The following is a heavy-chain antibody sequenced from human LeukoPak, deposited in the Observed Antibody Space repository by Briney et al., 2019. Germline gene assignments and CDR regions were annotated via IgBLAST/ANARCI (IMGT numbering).Heavy chain of an antibody. CDR3: ARAPLGYSYDY. V-gene: IGHV4-34*01. D-gene: IGHD5-18*01. CDR1: GGSFSGYY. Sequence: PSETLSLTCAVYGGSFSGYYWSWIRQPPGKGLEWIGEINHSGSTNYNPSLKSRVTISVDTSKNQFSLKLSSVTAADTAVYYCARAPLGYSYDYWGQGTLVTVSS. J-gene: IGHJ4*02. CDR2: INHSGST.